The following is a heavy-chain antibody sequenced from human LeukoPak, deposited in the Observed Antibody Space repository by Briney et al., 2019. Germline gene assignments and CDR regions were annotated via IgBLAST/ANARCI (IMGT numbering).Heavy chain of an antibody. CDR1: GGTFSSYA. V-gene: IGHV1-69*04. D-gene: IGHD3-3*01. J-gene: IGHJ6*02. CDR3: ARDHTISTNLYYYYYGMDV. Sequence: GASVKVSCKASGGTFSSYAISWVPQAPGQGLEWMGRIIPILGIANYAQKFQGRVTITADKSTSTAYMELSSLRSEDTAVYYCARDHTISTNLYYYYYGMDVWGQGTTVTVSS. CDR2: IIPILGIA.